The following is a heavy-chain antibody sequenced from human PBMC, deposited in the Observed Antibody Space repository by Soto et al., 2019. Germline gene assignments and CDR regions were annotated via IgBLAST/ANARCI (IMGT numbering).Heavy chain of an antibody. J-gene: IGHJ6*02. CDR3: ANEITKYYDDNGYYNLNGMDV. Sequence: EVQLLESGGGLVQPGGSLKLSCAASGFTFSTYAMSWVRQAPGKGLEWVSAISGRAVSTYYADSVKGRFTISRDNSKNTLYLQMNSLRAEDTAVYYCANEITKYYDDNGYYNLNGMDVWGQGTTVTVSS. D-gene: IGHD3-22*01. CDR2: ISGRAVST. V-gene: IGHV3-23*01. CDR1: GFTFSTYA.